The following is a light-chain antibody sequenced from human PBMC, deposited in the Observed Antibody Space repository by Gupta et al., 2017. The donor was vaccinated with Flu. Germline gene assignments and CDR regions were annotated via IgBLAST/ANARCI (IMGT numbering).Light chain of an antibody. CDR2: DYS. J-gene: IGLJ2*01. CDR1: NIGSKS. Sequence: SSVLTQPLSVSVAPGQTARITCGGNNIGSKSVHWYQQKPGQAPVLLLFDYSDRPSGAPEALSCSNSGDTATTTIPTVAAGEEAAYYCQVWDNSSNNTVVFGGGTKLTVL. V-gene: IGLV3-21*02. CDR3: QVWDNSSNNTVV.